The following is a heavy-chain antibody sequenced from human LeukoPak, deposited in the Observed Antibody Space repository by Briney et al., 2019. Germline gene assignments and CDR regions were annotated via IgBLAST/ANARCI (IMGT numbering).Heavy chain of an antibody. CDR3: TKDPNGDYIGAFDP. CDR2: ITGGHYAT. J-gene: IGHJ5*02. D-gene: IGHD4-17*01. V-gene: IGHV3-23*01. Sequence: GGSLRLSCAASGFSFSSFAMTWVRQAPGKGLEWVSSITGGHYATYNADSVKGRFTISRDNAKNTLYLQMNSLRADDTAIYYCTKDPNGDYIGAFDPWGQGTLVTVSS. CDR1: GFSFSSFA.